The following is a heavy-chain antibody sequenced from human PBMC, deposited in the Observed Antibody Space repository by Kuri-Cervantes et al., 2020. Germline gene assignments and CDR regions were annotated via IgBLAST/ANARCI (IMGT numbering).Heavy chain of an antibody. J-gene: IGHJ6*03. Sequence: GESLKISCAASGFTFSSYAMSWVRQAPGKGLEWVSGVSGSGGTTYYADSVKGRFTISRDNSKNTLYLQMNSLRAGDTAIYYCARHRDSTIWYYYYMDVWGKGTTVTVSS. V-gene: IGHV3-23*01. CDR2: VSGSGGTT. D-gene: IGHD2/OR15-2a*01. CDR3: ARHRDSTIWYYYYMDV. CDR1: GFTFSSYA.